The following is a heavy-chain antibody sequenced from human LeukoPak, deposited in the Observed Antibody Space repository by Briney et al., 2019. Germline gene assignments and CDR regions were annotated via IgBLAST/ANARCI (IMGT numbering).Heavy chain of an antibody. CDR1: GGSFSGYY. CDR3: ARWEGGSYYDFDY. J-gene: IGHJ4*02. Sequence: PSGTLSLTCAVYGGSFSGYYWSWIRQPPGKGLEWIGEINHNGSNNYNLPLMSRVTISVDTSKNQFSLKMSSVTAADTAVYYCARWEGGSYYDFDYWGQGTLVTVSS. CDR2: INHNGSN. D-gene: IGHD1-26*01. V-gene: IGHV4-34*01.